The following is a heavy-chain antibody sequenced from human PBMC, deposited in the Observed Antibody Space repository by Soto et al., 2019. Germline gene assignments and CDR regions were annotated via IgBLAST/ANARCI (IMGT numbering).Heavy chain of an antibody. CDR1: GFTFSNYA. D-gene: IGHD5-18*01. CDR3: ARDTGPNGYNYYYFGMDV. J-gene: IGHJ6*02. Sequence: GGSLRLSCAASGFTFSNYAMHWVRQAPGKGLEWVAVISYDGSDKYNANSVKGRFTISRDNSKNTLYLQMNSLRAEDTAVYYCARDTGPNGYNYYYFGMDVWGQGTTVTVS. CDR2: ISYDGSDK. V-gene: IGHV3-30-3*01.